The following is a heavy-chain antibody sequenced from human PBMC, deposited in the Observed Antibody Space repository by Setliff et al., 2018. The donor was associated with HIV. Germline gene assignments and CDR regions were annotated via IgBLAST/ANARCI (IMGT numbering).Heavy chain of an antibody. V-gene: IGHV4-30-4*08. CDR2: IYYSGRTSHSGST. D-gene: IGHD3-22*01. J-gene: IGHJ5*02. Sequence: PSETLSLTCTVSGDSITSGGYSWTWIRQPPGKALEWVGYIYYSGRTSHSGSTYYNPSGASRITISGDTSKNQFSLKPTSVTAADTAIYYCARENGWLFGWFDPWGQGTPVTVSS. CDR3: ARENGWLFGWFDP. CDR1: GDSITSGGYS.